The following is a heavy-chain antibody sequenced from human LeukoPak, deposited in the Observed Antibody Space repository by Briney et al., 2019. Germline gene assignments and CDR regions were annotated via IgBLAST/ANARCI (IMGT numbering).Heavy chain of an antibody. V-gene: IGHV3-53*01. CDR1: GFTVSSNY. D-gene: IGHD4-23*01. J-gene: IGHJ4*02. Sequence: GGSLRLSCAASGFTVSSNYMAWVPQAPGKGLEWGSVIYSSGSTYYADSVKGRFTISRDSSKNTLYLQMNSLRVEDTAVYYCARDTVGTAGVEYWGQGTLVTVSS. CDR2: IYSSGST. CDR3: ARDTVGTAGVEY.